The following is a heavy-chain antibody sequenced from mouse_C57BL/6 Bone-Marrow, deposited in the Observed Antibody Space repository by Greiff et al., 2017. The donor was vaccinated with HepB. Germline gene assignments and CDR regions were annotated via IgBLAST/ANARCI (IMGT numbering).Heavy chain of an antibody. Sequence: VKLQESGPELVKPGASVKISCKASGYAFSSSWMNWVKQRPGKGLEWIGRIYPGDGDTNYNGKFKGKATLTADKSSSTAYMQLSSLTSEDSAVYFCADWDDAMDYWGQATSVTVSS. D-gene: IGHD4-1*01. V-gene: IGHV1-82*01. CDR2: IYPGDGDT. CDR3: ADWDDAMDY. J-gene: IGHJ4*01. CDR1: GYAFSSSW.